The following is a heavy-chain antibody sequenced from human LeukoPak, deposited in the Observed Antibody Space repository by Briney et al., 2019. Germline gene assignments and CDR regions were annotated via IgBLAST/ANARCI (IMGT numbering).Heavy chain of an antibody. J-gene: IGHJ4*02. Sequence: GRSLRLSCAASEFTFSNYGMHWVRQAPGKGLEWVAVISYDGTNKYYADSVKGRFTISRDNSNNTLYLQMNSLRAEDTAVYYCAKGYSGPHYWGQGTLVIVSS. CDR1: EFTFSNYG. CDR2: ISYDGTNK. CDR3: AKGYSGPHY. D-gene: IGHD5-12*01. V-gene: IGHV3-30*18.